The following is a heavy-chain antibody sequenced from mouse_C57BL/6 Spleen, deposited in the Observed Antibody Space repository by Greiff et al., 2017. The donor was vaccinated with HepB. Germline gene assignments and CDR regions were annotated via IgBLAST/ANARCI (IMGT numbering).Heavy chain of an antibody. J-gene: IGHJ4*01. CDR2: IHPNSGST. Sequence: QVQLQQPGAELVKPGASVKLSCKASGYTFTSYWMHWVKQRPGQGLEWIGMIHPNSGSTNYNEKFKSKATLTVDKSSSTAYMQLSSLTSEDSAVSYCASGVLLRSYYAMDYWGQGTSVTVSS. CDR3: ASGVLLRSYYAMDY. CDR1: GYTFTSYW. D-gene: IGHD1-1*01. V-gene: IGHV1-64*01.